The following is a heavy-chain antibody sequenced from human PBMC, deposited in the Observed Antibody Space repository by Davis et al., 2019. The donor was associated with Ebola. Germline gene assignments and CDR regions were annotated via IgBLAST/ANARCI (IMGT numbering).Heavy chain of an antibody. CDR2: FKSKTDGGTI. D-gene: IGHD2-15*01. Sequence: PGGSLRLSCAASGFTFSDAWMSWVRQAPGRGLEWVGRFKSKTDGGTIDYAAPVKGRFTISRDDSQNTLYLQMNSLKTEDTAVYYCATVYCSGGSCYSYQLDYWGQGTLVTVSS. V-gene: IGHV3-15*05. CDR3: ATVYCSGGSCYSYQLDY. CDR1: GFTFSDAW. J-gene: IGHJ4*02.